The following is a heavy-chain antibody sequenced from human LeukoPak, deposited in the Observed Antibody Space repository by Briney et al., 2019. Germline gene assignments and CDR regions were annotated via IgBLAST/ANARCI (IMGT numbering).Heavy chain of an antibody. J-gene: IGHJ3*02. Sequence: PGRSLRLSCAASGFTFRNYAMHWVRQAPGKGLEWVALISYDGGNKYYADSVKGRFTISRDNSKNTLYLQMNSLRAEDTAVYYCARESPANDYGDYLDAFDIWGQGTMVTVSS. CDR1: GFTFRNYA. CDR3: ARESPANDYGDYLDAFDI. D-gene: IGHD4-17*01. V-gene: IGHV3-30-3*01. CDR2: ISYDGGNK.